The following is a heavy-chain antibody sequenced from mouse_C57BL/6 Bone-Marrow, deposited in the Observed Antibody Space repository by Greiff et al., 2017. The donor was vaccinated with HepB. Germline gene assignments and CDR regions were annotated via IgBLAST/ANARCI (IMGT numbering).Heavy chain of an antibody. CDR2: IDPETGGT. CDR3: TREGSGYEVDY. CDR1: GYTFTDYE. Sequence: QVQLKQSGAELVRPGASVTLSCKASGYTFTDYEMHWVKQTPVHGLEWIGAIDPETGGTAYNQKFKGKAILTADKSSSTAYMELRSLTSEDSAVYYCTREGSGYEVDYWGQGTTLTVSS. J-gene: IGHJ2*01. V-gene: IGHV1-15*01. D-gene: IGHD3-2*02.